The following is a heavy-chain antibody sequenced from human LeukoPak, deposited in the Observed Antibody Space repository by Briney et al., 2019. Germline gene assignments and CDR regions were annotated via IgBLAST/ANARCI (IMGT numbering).Heavy chain of an antibody. CDR2: INHRGST. Sequence: SETLSLTCAVYGGYFGGYYWSWIRQPPGKGLEWIGEINHRGSTNYNPSLKSRVTISVDTSKNQFSLKLSSVTAADTALYYCARVGSSYGYSGYFDYWGQGTLVTVSS. CDR1: GGYFGGYY. V-gene: IGHV4-34*01. J-gene: IGHJ4*02. D-gene: IGHD5-18*01. CDR3: ARVGSSYGYSGYFDY.